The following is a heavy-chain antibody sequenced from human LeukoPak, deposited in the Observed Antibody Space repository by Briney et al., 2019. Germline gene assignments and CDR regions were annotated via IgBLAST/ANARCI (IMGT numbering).Heavy chain of an antibody. V-gene: IGHV1-69*13. D-gene: IGHD6-13*01. J-gene: IGHJ4*02. CDR2: IFAIFVTA. Sequence: EASVKVSCMASGGTFSSYAISWVRQAPGQGREWMGGIFAIFVTANYAQKFQGRVTITADETRSTAYMELSSLGSEDTAVYYCARTWHSRSWRKFYFDHWRQGTLVTVSS. CDR3: ARTWHSRSWRKFYFDH. CDR1: GGTFSSYA.